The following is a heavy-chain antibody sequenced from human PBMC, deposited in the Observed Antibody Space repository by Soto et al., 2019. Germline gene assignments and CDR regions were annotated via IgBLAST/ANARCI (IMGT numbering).Heavy chain of an antibody. CDR1: DFSFTSYA. CDR3: AKQMGTWVDSAIDF. D-gene: IGHD3-9*01. Sequence: EVEMLASGGGVVQPGASLRLSCVDPDFSFTSYAMTWVRLAPGKGLQWVAALSHDGGNTYYRDSVRGRFTISRDNSKNTLYLQMNSLKGEDTAIYYCAKQMGTWVDSAIDFWGLGTQVTVSS. J-gene: IGHJ4*02. V-gene: IGHV3-23*01. CDR2: LSHDGGNT.